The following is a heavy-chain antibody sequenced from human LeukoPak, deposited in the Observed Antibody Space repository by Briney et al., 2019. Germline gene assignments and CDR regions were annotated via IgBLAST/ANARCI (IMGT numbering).Heavy chain of an antibody. V-gene: IGHV4-59*08. CDR1: GGSISSYY. CDR2: IYYSGST. D-gene: IGHD2-21*02. J-gene: IGHJ4*02. CDR3: ARLLAYCGGDCYLFDY. Sequence: SETLSLTYTVSGGSISSYYWSWIRQPPGKGLEWIGYIYYSGSTNYNPSLKSRVTISVDTSKNQFSLKLSSVTAADTAVYYCARLLAYCGGDCYLFDYWGQGTLVTVSS.